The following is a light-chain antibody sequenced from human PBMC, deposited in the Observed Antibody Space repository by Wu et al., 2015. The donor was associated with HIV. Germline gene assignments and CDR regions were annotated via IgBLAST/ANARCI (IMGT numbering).Light chain of an antibody. V-gene: IGKV1-NL1*01. CDR1: QDIRNS. CDR3: QQLNSYPLT. CDR2: AAS. J-gene: IGKJ4*01. Sequence: DIQMTQSPSSLSASVGDKVTITCRASQDIRNSVAWLQQRPGQAPKLLMYAASTLESGVPSRFSGTGYGTDFTLTISSLQPEDFATYYCQQLNSYPLTFGGGTKVEIK.